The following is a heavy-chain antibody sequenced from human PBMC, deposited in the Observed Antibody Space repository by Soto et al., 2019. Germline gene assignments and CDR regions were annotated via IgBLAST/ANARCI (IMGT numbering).Heavy chain of an antibody. D-gene: IGHD2-8*02. Sequence: QEQLVESGGGVVQPGRSLRLSCAASGFTFYTYGMHWVRQVTGKGLQWVAVIWYDGGTKYYADSVRGRFTVSRDNSKNTLFLQINSLRDEDAAVYYCARIDCTGNNCNPYYHYGMDVWGQGTTVTVSS. J-gene: IGHJ6*02. V-gene: IGHV3-33*01. CDR3: ARIDCTGNNCNPYYHYGMDV. CDR1: GFTFYTYG. CDR2: IWYDGGTK.